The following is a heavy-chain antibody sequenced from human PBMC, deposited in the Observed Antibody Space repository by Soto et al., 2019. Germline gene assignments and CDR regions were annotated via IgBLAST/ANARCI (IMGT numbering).Heavy chain of an antibody. J-gene: IGHJ4*02. V-gene: IGHV4-34*01. CDR1: GGSFSGYY. Sequence: QVQLQQWGAGLLKPSATLSLTCAVYGGSFSGYYWSWIRQPPGKGLEWIGEINHSGSTNYNPSLKSRVTISVDTSKNQFSLKLSSVTAADTAVYYCARRVPTMVRGVLDYWGQGTLVTVSS. CDR3: ARRVPTMVRGVLDY. CDR2: INHSGST. D-gene: IGHD3-10*01.